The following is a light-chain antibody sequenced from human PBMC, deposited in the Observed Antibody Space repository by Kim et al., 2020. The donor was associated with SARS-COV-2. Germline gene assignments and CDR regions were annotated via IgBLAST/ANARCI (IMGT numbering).Light chain of an antibody. V-gene: IGKV3-20*01. Sequence: PGERATLSCRASQSISSSTLVWYQQKPGQPPRLLVYAASKRATAVPDRFSGSGSGTDFTLTIGRLEPDDFAVYYCQHYSTSPPILSFGGGTKLEI. CDR2: AAS. CDR3: QHYSTSPPILS. CDR1: QSISSST. J-gene: IGKJ4*01.